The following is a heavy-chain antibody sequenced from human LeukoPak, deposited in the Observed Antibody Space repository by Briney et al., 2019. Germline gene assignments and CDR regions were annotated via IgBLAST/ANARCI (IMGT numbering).Heavy chain of an antibody. V-gene: IGHV4-39*01. J-gene: IGHJ5*02. CDR2: IYYSGST. D-gene: IGHD3-3*01. CDR1: GGSISSSSYY. CDR3: ARPQNLPLTYYDFWSGSNWFDP. Sequence: SETLSLTCTVSGGSISSSSYYWGWIRQPPGKGLEWIGSIYYSGSTYYNPSLKSRVTISVDTSKNQFSLKLSSVTAADTAVYYCARPQNLPLTYYDFWSGSNWFDPWGQGTLVTVSS.